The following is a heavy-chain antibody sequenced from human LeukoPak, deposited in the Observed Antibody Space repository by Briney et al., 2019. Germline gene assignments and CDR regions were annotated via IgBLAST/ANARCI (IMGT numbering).Heavy chain of an antibody. Sequence: PGGSLRLSCAVSGYPFRSYWMHWVRQGPGKGLVCFSRINEGGSSPSSAESVRGRFTISRDTATNTLYLQMSSLRAEDTPVYYCTRDTFGARDSWGQGTLVTVSS. J-gene: IGHJ4*02. CDR2: INEGGSSP. D-gene: IGHD3-10*01. V-gene: IGHV3-74*01. CDR3: TRDTFGARDS. CDR1: GYPFRSYW.